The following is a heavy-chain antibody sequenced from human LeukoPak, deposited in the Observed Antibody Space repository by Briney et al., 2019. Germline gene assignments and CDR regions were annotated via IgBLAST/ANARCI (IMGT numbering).Heavy chain of an antibody. CDR3: AKAPYGGNRAFDM. CDR1: GFTFSTYW. V-gene: IGHV3-74*01. J-gene: IGHJ3*02. Sequence: GGSLRLSCAASGFTFSTYWMHWVRQAPGKGLVWVSHINPAGSTAFYADSVKGRFTIFRDNSKNTVYLHMNSLRVEDTAVYYCAKAPYGGNRAFDMWGQGTMVTVSS. CDR2: INPAGSTA. D-gene: IGHD4-23*01.